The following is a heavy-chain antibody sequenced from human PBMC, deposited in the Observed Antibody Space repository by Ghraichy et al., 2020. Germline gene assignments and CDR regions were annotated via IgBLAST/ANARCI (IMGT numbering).Heavy chain of an antibody. CDR2: INPNSGGT. CDR1: GYTFTGYY. D-gene: IGHD6-19*01. V-gene: IGHV1-2*04. Sequence: ASVKVSCKASGYTFTGYYMHWVRQAPGQGLEWMGWINPNSGGTNYAQKFQGWVTMTRDTSISTPYMELSRLRSDDTAVYYCARRYSSGWDDAFDIWGQGTMVTVSS. CDR3: ARRYSSGWDDAFDI. J-gene: IGHJ3*02.